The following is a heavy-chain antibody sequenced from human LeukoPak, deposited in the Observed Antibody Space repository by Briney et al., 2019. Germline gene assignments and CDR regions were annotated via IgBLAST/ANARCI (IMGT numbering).Heavy chain of an antibody. Sequence: ASVKVSCKASGYTFTGYFMHWVRQAPGQGLEWMGWINANSGGTSYAQKFQGRVTMTRDTSISTAYLELSGLRSDDTAVYYCARGEDYVVEVTATTWTLFDYWGQGTLVTVSS. CDR1: GYTFTGYF. J-gene: IGHJ4*02. CDR3: ARGEDYVVEVTATTWTLFDY. D-gene: IGHD2-15*01. V-gene: IGHV1-2*02. CDR2: INANSGGT.